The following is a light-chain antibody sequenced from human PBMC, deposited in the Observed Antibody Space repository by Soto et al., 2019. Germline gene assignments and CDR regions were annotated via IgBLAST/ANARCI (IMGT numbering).Light chain of an antibody. CDR3: AAWDVSLNGFYV. V-gene: IGLV1-44*01. CDR1: SSNIGSNP. Sequence: SALTQPRSASGTPGQRVTISCSGSSSNIGSNPVNWYQHLPGTAPKLLIFSNNQRPSGVPDRFSGSKSGTSASLAISGLQSEDEADYYSAAWDVSLNGFYVFGTGTKVTVL. J-gene: IGLJ1*01. CDR2: SNN.